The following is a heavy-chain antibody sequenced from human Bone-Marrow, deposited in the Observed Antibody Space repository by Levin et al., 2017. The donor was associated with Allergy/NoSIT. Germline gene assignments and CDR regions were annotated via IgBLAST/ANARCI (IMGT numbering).Heavy chain of an antibody. D-gene: IGHD5-18*01. J-gene: IGHJ5*02. CDR2: INHSGST. Sequence: SETLSLTCAVYGGSFSGYYWSWIRQPPGKGLEWIGEINHSGSTNYNPSLKSRVTISVDTSKNQFSLKLSSVTAADTAVYYCASQDTARTKDWFDPWGQGTLVTVSS. CDR3: ASQDTARTKDWFDP. CDR1: GGSFSGYY. V-gene: IGHV4-34*01.